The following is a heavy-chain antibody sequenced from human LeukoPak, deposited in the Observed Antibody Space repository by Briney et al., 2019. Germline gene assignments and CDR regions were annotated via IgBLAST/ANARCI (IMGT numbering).Heavy chain of an antibody. V-gene: IGHV3-30*18. CDR3: AKDDRGNEAPFDY. CDR1: GFTFSNYD. CDR2: ISCDGTNK. Sequence: GRSLRLSCAASGFTFSNYDMHWVRQAPGKGLEWVAVISCDGTNKYYADSVKGRFTISRDNSKNTLHLQMNSLRAEDTAVYYCAKDDRGNEAPFDYWGQGTLVTVSS. J-gene: IGHJ4*02.